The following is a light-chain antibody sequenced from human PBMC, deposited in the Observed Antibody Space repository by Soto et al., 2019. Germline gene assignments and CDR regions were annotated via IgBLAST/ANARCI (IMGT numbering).Light chain of an antibody. CDR1: QSVSSY. Sequence: EIVLTQSPATLSLSPGERATLSCRASQSVSSYLAWYQQKPGQAPRLLIYDASNRATGIPARFSGSGSGTDFTLTISRLEPEVFAVYYWQQRTNWPLTFGGGTKVEIK. CDR2: DAS. J-gene: IGKJ4*01. CDR3: QQRTNWPLT. V-gene: IGKV3-11*01.